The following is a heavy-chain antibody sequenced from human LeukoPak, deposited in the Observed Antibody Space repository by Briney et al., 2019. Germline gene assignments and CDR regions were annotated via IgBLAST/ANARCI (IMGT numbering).Heavy chain of an antibody. Sequence: SVKVSFTGSGGTFTIYAISWVRQAPGQGGEWMGGIIPIFGTANYAQKFQGRVTITTDESTSTTYMELSSLRSEDTSLYYCARSVVVPAAPYWYFDLWGRGTLVTVSS. CDR2: IIPIFGTA. D-gene: IGHD2-2*01. CDR1: GGTFTIYA. V-gene: IGHV1-69*05. J-gene: IGHJ2*01. CDR3: ARSVVVPAAPYWYFDL.